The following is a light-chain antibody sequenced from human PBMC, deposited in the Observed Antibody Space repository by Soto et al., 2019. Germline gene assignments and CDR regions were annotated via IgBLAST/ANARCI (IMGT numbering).Light chain of an antibody. V-gene: IGLV1-44*01. J-gene: IGLJ1*01. Sequence: QSVLTQPPSASGTPGQRVTISCSGSTSNIGSNTVNWYQQLPGTAPKLLIYSNNQRPSGVPYRFSGSKSGTSASLAISGLQSEDEADYYCAAWDDSLSGYVFGTGTKVTVL. CDR2: SNN. CDR3: AAWDDSLSGYV. CDR1: TSNIGSNT.